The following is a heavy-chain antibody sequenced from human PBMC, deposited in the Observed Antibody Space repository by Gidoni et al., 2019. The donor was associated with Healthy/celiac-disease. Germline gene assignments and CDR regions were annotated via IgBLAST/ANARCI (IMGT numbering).Heavy chain of an antibody. CDR2: ISYDGNNK. Sequence: QVQLVESGGGVVQPGRSLRLSCAASGFPFRSYGMHWVRQAPGKGLEWVAFISYDGNNKYYLDSVKGRFTISRDNSKNTLYLRMNSLRAEDRAVYYCAKIPLRGPYYYGVDVWGQGTTVTVSS. J-gene: IGHJ6*02. CDR1: GFPFRSYG. D-gene: IGHD3-10*01. CDR3: AKIPLRGPYYYGVDV. V-gene: IGHV3-30*18.